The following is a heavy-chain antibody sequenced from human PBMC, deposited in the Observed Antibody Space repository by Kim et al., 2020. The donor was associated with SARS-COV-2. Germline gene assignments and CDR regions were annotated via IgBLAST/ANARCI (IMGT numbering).Heavy chain of an antibody. J-gene: IGHJ4*02. D-gene: IGHD5-18*01. CDR1: GFTFSSFA. CDR3: AGSTWIQLWFPFDY. V-gene: IGHV3-30*09. CDR2: ISYDGRTQ. Sequence: GGSLRLSCAASGFTFSSFAVNWVRQAPGKGLEWVALISYDGRTQYYADSVKGRFAISRDNSKNTLYLHMSGLRPDDTAIYYCAGSTWIQLWFPFDYLGQG.